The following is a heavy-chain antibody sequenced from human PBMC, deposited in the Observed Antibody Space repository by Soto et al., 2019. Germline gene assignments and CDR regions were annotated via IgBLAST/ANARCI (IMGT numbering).Heavy chain of an antibody. D-gene: IGHD3-16*02. CDR2: IYQSGST. CDR3: ATQSYRSSGASYYYAMDV. Sequence: PSETLSLTCAVSGGSISSGGYSWSWIRQPPGKGLEWIGYIYQSGSTYYNPSLKSRVTISVDRSRNQFSLKLSSVTAADTAVYFCATQSYRSSGASYYYAMDVWGQGTTVTVSS. CDR1: GGSISSGGYS. J-gene: IGHJ6*02. V-gene: IGHV4-30-2*01.